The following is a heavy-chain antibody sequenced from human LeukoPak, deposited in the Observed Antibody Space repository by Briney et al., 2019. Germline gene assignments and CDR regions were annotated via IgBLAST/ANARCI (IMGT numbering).Heavy chain of an antibody. Sequence: GGSLRLSCAASGLTFSSYWMSWVRQAPGKGLEWMGVIYPGDSDTRYSPSFQGQVTISADKSISTAYLQWSSLKASDTAMYYCARSYYDSGSYYKPYYFDYWGQGTLVTVSS. CDR3: ARSYYDSGSYYKPYYFDY. CDR2: IYPGDSDT. V-gene: IGHV5-51*01. J-gene: IGHJ4*02. D-gene: IGHD3-10*01. CDR1: GLTFSSYW.